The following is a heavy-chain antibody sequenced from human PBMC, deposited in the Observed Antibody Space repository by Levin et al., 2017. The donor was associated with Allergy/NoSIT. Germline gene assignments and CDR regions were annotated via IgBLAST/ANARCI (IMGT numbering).Heavy chain of an antibody. CDR2: ISSSSSYI. V-gene: IGHV3-21*01. CDR1: GFTFSSYS. J-gene: IGHJ3*02. Sequence: GGSLRLSCAASGFTFSSYSMNWVRQAPGKGLEWVSSISSSSSYIYYADSVKGRFTISRDNAKNSLYLQMNSLRAEDTAVYYCARSGAQDAFDIWGQGTMVTVSS. CDR3: ARSGAQDAFDI. D-gene: IGHD3-10*01.